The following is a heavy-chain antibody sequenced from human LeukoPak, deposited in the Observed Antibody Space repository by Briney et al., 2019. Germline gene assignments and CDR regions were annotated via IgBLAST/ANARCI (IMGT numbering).Heavy chain of an antibody. V-gene: IGHV4-34*01. Sequence: SETLSLTCAVYGGSFTGYYWSWIRQPPGKGLEWIWEINHSGSTNYNPSLKSRVTISVDTSKNQFSLKLSSVTAADTAVYYCARGMCSGGSCPPGYYFGYWAHGTLVTVSS. CDR1: GGSFTGYY. CDR2: INHSGST. CDR3: ARGMCSGGSCPPGYYFGY. D-gene: IGHD2-15*01. J-gene: IGHJ4*01.